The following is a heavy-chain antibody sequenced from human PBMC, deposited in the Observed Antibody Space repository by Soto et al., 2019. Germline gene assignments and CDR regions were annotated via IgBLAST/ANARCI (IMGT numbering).Heavy chain of an antibody. CDR2: IYGGGST. V-gene: IGHV3-53*01. J-gene: IGHJ4*02. Sequence: GGSLRLSCSASGFSVSGSYMSWVRQSPGKGLEWVSVIYGGGSTYYADSVKGRFTISSDTSKNALYLQMNSLRVEDTAVYYCARGPDFIHSYLEYWGQGTQVTVSS. CDR3: ARGPDFIHSYLEY. CDR1: GFSVSGSY. D-gene: IGHD3-3*01.